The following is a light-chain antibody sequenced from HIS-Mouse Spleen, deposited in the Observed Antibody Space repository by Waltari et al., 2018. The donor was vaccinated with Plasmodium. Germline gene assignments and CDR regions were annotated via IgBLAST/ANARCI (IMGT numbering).Light chain of an antibody. CDR2: EDS. CDR1: ARPKKY. V-gene: IGLV3-10*01. J-gene: IGLJ3*02. Sequence: SYELTQPPSVSVSPDQTARITCSGYARPKKYAHWYQQKPGQAPVLVIYEDSKRPSGIPERFSGSSSGTMATLTISGAQVEDEADYYCYSTDSSGNHRVFGGGTKLTVL. CDR3: YSTDSSGNHRV.